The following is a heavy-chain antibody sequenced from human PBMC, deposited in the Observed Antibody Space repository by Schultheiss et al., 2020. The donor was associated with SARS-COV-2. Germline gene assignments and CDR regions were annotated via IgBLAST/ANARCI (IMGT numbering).Heavy chain of an antibody. V-gene: IGHV3-74*01. Sequence: GGSLRLSCAASGFTFSSYWMHWVRQAPGKGLVWVSRINTAGSTTTYADSVKGRFTIFRDNAKNTLYLQMNSLRAEDTAVYYCARDYYGSGSYYRPWGQGTLVTVSS. CDR1: GFTFSSYW. CDR2: INTAGSTT. D-gene: IGHD3-10*01. CDR3: ARDYYGSGSYYRP. J-gene: IGHJ5*02.